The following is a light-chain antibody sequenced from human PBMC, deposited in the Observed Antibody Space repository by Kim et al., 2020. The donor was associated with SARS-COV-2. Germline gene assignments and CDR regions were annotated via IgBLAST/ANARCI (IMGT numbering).Light chain of an antibody. CDR3: QNYDNVPLT. CDR1: QDIGND. Sequence: SASIGDTVTITCRARQDIGNDLGWYQQIPGKAPRLLIYEASILQRGVPSRFSGRGSGTHFTLTISSLQPEDVATYYCQNYDNVPLTFGGGTKLEI. J-gene: IGKJ4*01. V-gene: IGKV1-27*01. CDR2: EAS.